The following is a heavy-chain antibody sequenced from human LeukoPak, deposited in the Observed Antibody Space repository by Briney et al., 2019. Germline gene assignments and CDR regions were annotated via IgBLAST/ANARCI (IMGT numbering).Heavy chain of an antibody. CDR1: GYSFTSYW. Sequence: GESLKISCKASGYSFTSYWIGWVRQMPGKGLEWLGAIFPGDSDTRYSPSFQGQVTISADKSISTAYLQWSSLKTSDTAMYYCARHGDSSGCPCWGQGTLVTVSS. CDR2: IFPGDSDT. D-gene: IGHD6-19*01. CDR3: ARHGDSSGCPC. J-gene: IGHJ4*02. V-gene: IGHV5-51*01.